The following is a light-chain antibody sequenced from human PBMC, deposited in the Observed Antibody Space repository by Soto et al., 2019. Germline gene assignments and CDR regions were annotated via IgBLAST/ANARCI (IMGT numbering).Light chain of an antibody. J-gene: IGLJ3*02. Sequence: QAVVTQEPSLTVSPGVTVTLTCASSTGAVTSGYYPNWFQQKPGQAPRALLYSTSNKHSWTPARSSGSLLGGHAALTLSGVQLEDEPEYYCLLYYGATRLRVFCGGTKLTVL. CDR1: TGAVTSGYY. CDR3: LLYYGATRLRV. CDR2: STS. V-gene: IGLV7-43*01.